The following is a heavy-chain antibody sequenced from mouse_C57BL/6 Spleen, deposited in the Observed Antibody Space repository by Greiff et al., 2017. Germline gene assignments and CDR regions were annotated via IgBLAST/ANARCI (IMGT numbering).Heavy chain of an antibody. CDR1: GYSFTGYY. CDR3: ARRRYDAMDY. V-gene: IGHV1-42*01. D-gene: IGHD2-10*02. CDR2: INPSTGGT. Sequence: EVQLQQSGPELVKPGASVKISCTASGYSFTGYYMNWVKQSPEKSLEWIGEINPSTGGTTYNQKFKAKATLTVDKSSSTAYMQIKSLTSEDSAVYYCARRRYDAMDYWGQGTSVTVSS. J-gene: IGHJ4*01.